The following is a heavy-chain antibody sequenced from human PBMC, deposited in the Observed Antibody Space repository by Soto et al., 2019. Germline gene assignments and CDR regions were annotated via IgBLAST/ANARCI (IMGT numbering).Heavy chain of an antibody. J-gene: IGHJ6*02. CDR3: ARDGRGVVVVAATLHYYYGMDV. V-gene: IGHV1-46*01. Sequence: ASVKVSCKASGYTFTSYYMHWVRQAPGQGLEWMGIINPSGGSTSYAQKFQGRVTMTRDTSTSTVYMELSSLRSEDTAVYYCARDGRGVVVVAATLHYYYGMDVWGQGTTVTVSS. CDR2: INPSGGST. D-gene: IGHD2-15*01. CDR1: GYTFTSYY.